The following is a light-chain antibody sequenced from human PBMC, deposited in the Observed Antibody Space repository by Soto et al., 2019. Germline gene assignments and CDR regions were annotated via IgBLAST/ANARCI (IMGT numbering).Light chain of an antibody. J-gene: IGKJ1*01. CDR1: QSVSSSF. Sequence: EIVLTQSPGTLSLSPGERATLSCRASQSVSSSFLAWYQQKTGQPPRRLIYGASSRATGIPDRFSGSGSGTDCTLTSSRLEPEDFEVYYCQQYSSSPSTFGQGTKVEIK. CDR3: QQYSSSPST. V-gene: IGKV3-20*01. CDR2: GAS.